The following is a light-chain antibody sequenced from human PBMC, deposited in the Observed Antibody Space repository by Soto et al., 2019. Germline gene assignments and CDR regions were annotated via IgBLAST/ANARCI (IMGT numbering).Light chain of an antibody. J-gene: IGLJ1*01. Sequence: QSALTQPPSASGSPGQSVTISCTGTSSDVGGYNSVSWYQHHPGKALKLMIYEVSERPSGVPDRFSGSKSANTASLTVSGLQAEDEADYYCSSYAGSNNYVFGPGTKVTVL. CDR2: EVS. V-gene: IGLV2-8*01. CDR3: SSYAGSNNYV. CDR1: SSDVGGYNS.